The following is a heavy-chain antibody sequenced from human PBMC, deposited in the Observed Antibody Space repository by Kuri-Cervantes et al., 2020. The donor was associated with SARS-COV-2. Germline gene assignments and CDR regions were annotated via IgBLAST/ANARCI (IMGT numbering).Heavy chain of an antibody. Sequence: ASVKVSCKASGYTFTSYYMHWVRQAPGQGLEWMGIINPSGGTHYAQKFQGRVTMTRDTTTDTAYMDLRRLKSEDTAIYYCARVSLGRHQTTRGSALGACDFWGQGTPVTVSS. CDR1: GYTFTSYY. D-gene: IGHD3-16*01. J-gene: IGHJ4*02. CDR3: ARVSLGRHQTTRGSALGACDF. V-gene: IGHV1-46*01. CDR2: INPSGGT.